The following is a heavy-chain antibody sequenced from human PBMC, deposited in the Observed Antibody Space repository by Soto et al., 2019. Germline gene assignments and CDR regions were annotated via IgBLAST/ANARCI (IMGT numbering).Heavy chain of an antibody. D-gene: IGHD1-7*01. V-gene: IGHV1-69*02. Sequence: QVQLVQSGAEVKKPGSSVKVSCKASGGTFSSYTISWVRQAPGQGLEWMGRILPILGIANYAQKFQGRVTITAEKSTSRADRELSSLRSEDTAVYYCARGTYRASTGTTLYWGQGNLVTVSS. CDR1: GGTFSSYT. CDR2: ILPILGIA. CDR3: ARGTYRASTGTTLY. J-gene: IGHJ4*02.